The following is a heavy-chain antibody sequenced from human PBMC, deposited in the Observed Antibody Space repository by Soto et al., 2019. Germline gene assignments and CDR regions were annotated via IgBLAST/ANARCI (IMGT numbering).Heavy chain of an antibody. V-gene: IGHV4-34*01. J-gene: IGHJ6*03. CDR2: INDSGNI. Sequence: QVQLQQWGAGLLKPSETLSLTCAVDGGSLSGYQWSWVRQTPGKGLEWRGEINDSGNINYNPSLKSRVTIFLDTPKKQISLKLSSVTAADSAVYYCARGLILWFGELSRRGGYYYYMDVWGKGTTVNVSS. CDR3: ARGLILWFGELSRRGGYYYYMDV. D-gene: IGHD3-10*01. CDR1: GGSLSGYQ.